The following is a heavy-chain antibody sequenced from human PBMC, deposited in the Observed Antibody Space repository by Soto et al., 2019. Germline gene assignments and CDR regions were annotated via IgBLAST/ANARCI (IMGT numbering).Heavy chain of an antibody. CDR3: ARAGRMVRGVIPKLAGMPLDY. J-gene: IGHJ4*02. CDR1: GFTFSSYG. Sequence: PGGSLRLSCAASGFTFSSYGMHWVRQAPGKGLEWVAVIWYDGSNKYYADSVKGRFTISRDNSKNTLYLQMNSLRAEDTAVYYCARAGRMVRGVIPKLAGMPLDYWGQGTLVTVSS. CDR2: IWYDGSNK. V-gene: IGHV3-33*01. D-gene: IGHD3-10*01.